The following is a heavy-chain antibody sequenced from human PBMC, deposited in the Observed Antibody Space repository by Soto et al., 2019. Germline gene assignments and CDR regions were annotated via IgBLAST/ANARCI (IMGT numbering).Heavy chain of an antibody. Sequence: PSETLSLTCTVSGGSFNSGAYYWSWIRQLPGKDLEWIGYINYRETTYYNPSLKSRVTISRDPSKRQFSLRVNSVTAADTAVYYCARVSATGTRWFDSWGQGTQVTVSS. CDR2: INYRETT. CDR3: ARVSATGTRWFDS. D-gene: IGHD6-13*01. CDR1: GGSFNSGAYY. J-gene: IGHJ5*01. V-gene: IGHV4-31*03.